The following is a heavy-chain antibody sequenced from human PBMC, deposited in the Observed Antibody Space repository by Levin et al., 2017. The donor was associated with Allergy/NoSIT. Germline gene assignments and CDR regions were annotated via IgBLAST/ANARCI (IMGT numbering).Heavy chain of an antibody. V-gene: IGHV4-39*01. CDR2: ISYSGST. CDR3: ARHFFDWLFRGTYLDS. CDR1: GGSISSSSYY. J-gene: IGHJ4*02. D-gene: IGHD3-9*01. Sequence: ASETLSLTCTVSGGSISSSSYYWGWIRQPPGKGLEWIGSISYSGSTYYNPSLNSRVALSVDTTKSQFSPKLSSVTAADTAVYYCARHFFDWLFRGTYLDSWGQGTLVTVSS.